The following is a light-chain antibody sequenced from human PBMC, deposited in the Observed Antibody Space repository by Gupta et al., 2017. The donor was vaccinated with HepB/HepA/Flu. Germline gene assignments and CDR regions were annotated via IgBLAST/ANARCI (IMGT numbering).Light chain of an antibody. J-gene: IGKJ3*01. V-gene: IGKV1-39*01. CDR1: QTISNY. CDR2: GAS. CDR3: QQSYSVPFT. Sequence: DIQMTRSPSSLSASVGDRVTITCRASQTISNYLNWFQQKPGKAPKLLIYGASSLQTGVPSRFSGSGSETDFTLTISSLQPEDFATYYCQQSYSVPFTFGHGTKVDIK.